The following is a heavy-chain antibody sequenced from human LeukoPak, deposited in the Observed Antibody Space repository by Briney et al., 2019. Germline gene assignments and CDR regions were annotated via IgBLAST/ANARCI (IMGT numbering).Heavy chain of an antibody. D-gene: IGHD3-22*01. CDR1: GFTFSSYW. CDR3: ARVGGSSGYYNGAFDI. J-gene: IGHJ3*02. V-gene: IGHV3-74*01. CDR2: INSDGSST. Sequence: PGGSLRLSCAASGFTFSSYWMHWVRQAPGKGLVWVSRINSDGSSTSYADSVKGRFTISRDNAKNTLYLQMNSLRAEDTAVYYWARVGGSSGYYNGAFDIWGAGTMVTVSS.